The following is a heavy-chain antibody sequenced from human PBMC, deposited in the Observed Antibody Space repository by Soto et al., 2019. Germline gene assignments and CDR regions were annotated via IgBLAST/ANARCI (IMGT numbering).Heavy chain of an antibody. D-gene: IGHD3-10*01. J-gene: IGHJ6*02. CDR1: VFTFRSYC. Sequence: GVSLSLSCAASVFTFRSYCMHWVRQAPGKGLEWVAVIWYDGSNKYYADSVKGRFTISRDNSKNTLYLQMNSLRAEDTAVYYCARDKSYNYYYYGMDVWGQGTTVTVSS. CDR2: IWYDGSNK. CDR3: ARDKSYNYYYYGMDV. V-gene: IGHV3-33*01.